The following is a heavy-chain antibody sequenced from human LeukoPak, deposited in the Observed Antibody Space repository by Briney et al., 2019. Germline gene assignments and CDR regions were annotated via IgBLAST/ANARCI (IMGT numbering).Heavy chain of an antibody. CDR2: ISGSGGST. D-gene: IGHD2-21*02. J-gene: IGHJ4*02. CDR3: NCGGDCYPPDY. Sequence: GGFLRLSCAASGFTFSSYAMSWVRQAPGKGLEWVSAISGSGGSTYYADSVKGRFTISRDNSKNTLYLQMNSLRAEDTAVYYCNCGGDCYPPDYWGQGTLVTVSS. CDR1: GFTFSSYA. V-gene: IGHV3-23*01.